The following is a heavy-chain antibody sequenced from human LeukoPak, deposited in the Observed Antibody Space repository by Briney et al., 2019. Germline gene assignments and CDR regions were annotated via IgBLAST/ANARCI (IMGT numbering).Heavy chain of an antibody. CDR2: INSSSSYI. CDR3: ARDQPNYDILTGYYPFDY. D-gene: IGHD3-9*01. CDR1: GFTFSTYS. V-gene: IGHV3-21*01. J-gene: IGHJ4*02. Sequence: PGGSLRLSCAASGFTFSTYSMNWVRQAPGKGLEWVSSINSSSSYIYYADSVKGRFTISRDNAKNSLYLQMNSLRAEDTAVYYCARDQPNYDILTGYYPFDYWGQGTLATVSS.